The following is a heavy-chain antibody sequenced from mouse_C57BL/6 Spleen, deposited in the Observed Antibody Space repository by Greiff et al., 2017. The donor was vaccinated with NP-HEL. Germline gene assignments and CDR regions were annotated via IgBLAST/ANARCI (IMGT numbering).Heavy chain of an antibody. Sequence: EVKLMESEGGLVQPGSSMKLSCTASGFTFSDYYMAWVRQVPEKGLEWVANINYDGSSTYYLDSLKSRFIISRDNAKNILYLQMSSLKSEDTATYYCARVGYYGSSYYAMDYWGQGTSVTVSS. CDR3: ARVGYYGSSYYAMDY. V-gene: IGHV5-16*01. CDR2: INYDGSST. D-gene: IGHD1-1*01. CDR1: GFTFSDYY. J-gene: IGHJ4*01.